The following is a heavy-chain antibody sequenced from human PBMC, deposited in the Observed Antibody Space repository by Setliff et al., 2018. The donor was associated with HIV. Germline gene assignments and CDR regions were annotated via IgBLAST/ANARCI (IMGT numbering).Heavy chain of an antibody. V-gene: IGHV4-61*01. CDR2: IYYSGTT. Sequence: NPSETLSLTCTVSGDSVSSASYYWSWIRQPPGKGLEWIGYIYYSGTTKYNPSLKGRVTISVDTSKNQFSLKLSSVTAADTAVYYCASEAWTSYRSSSGYYYYYMDVWGKGTTVTVSS. J-gene: IGHJ6*03. D-gene: IGHD6-6*01. CDR3: ASEAWTSYRSSSGYYYYYMDV. CDR1: GDSVSSASYY.